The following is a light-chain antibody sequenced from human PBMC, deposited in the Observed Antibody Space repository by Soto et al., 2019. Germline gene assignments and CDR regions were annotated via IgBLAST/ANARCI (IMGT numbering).Light chain of an antibody. Sequence: DIVMTQSPLSLPFTPGEPASISCRSSQSLLHRNGYNYLDWYLQKPGQSPQLLIYVASNRASGVPDRFSCSGSGTDFTLKISRVEAGDVGVYYCMHALQIPTTFGQGTRLEIK. J-gene: IGKJ5*01. CDR3: MHALQIPTT. V-gene: IGKV2-28*01. CDR2: VAS. CDR1: QSLLHRNGYNY.